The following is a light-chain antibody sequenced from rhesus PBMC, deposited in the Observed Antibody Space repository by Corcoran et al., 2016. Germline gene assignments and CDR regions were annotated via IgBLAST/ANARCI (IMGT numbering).Light chain of an antibody. J-gene: IGKJ4*01. CDR1: QSGSSN. CDR3: QQHNTCPLT. CDR2: DAS. Sequence: EIVMTQSPATLSLSPGERANLSCRASQSGSSNLAWYQQKPGDAPRLLIYDASTTATGIPDRFSGRGSGTDFTLTISSLEPEDFATYYCQQHNTCPLTFGGGTKVEL. V-gene: IGKV3-35*01.